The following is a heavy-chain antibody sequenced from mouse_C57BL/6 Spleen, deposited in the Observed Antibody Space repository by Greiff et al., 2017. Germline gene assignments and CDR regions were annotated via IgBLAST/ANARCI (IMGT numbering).Heavy chain of an antibody. V-gene: IGHV1-22*01. D-gene: IGHD1-1*01. Sequence: VQLQQSGPELVKPGASVKMSCKASGYTFTDYNMHWVKQSHGKSLEWIGYINPNNGGTSYNQKFKGKATLTVNKSSSTAYMELRSLTSEDSAVYYCTITTVVDDAMDYWGQGTSVTVSS. CDR2: INPNNGGT. J-gene: IGHJ4*01. CDR1: GYTFTDYN. CDR3: TITTVVDDAMDY.